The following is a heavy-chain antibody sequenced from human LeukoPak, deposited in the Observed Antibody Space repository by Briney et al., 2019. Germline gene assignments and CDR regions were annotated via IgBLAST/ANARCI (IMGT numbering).Heavy chain of an antibody. CDR3: ARGYGEPGIDY. CDR1: GFTFSSYS. CDR2: ISSSSSYI. V-gene: IGHV3-21*01. D-gene: IGHD4-17*01. Sequence: GGSLRLSCAASGFTFSSYSMNWVRQAPGKGLEWVSSISSSSSYIYYADSVKGRFTISRGNAKNSLYLQMTSLRAEDTAVYYCARGYGEPGIDYWGQGTLVTVSS. J-gene: IGHJ4*02.